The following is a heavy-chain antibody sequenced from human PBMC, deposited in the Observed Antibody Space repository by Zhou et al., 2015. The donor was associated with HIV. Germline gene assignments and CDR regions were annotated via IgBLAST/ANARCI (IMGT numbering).Heavy chain of an antibody. D-gene: IGHD6-6*01. J-gene: IGHJ2*01. CDR2: IIPMFGTV. Sequence: VQLVQSGAEVKKPGASVKVSCKASGYTFTSYDINWVRQATGQGLEWMGAIIPMFGTVRYAQKFQGRVTLTADRSTNTAYMEMRSLRSEDTAVYYCARDRGGARPDWRYFDLWGRGTLVSVSS. V-gene: IGHV1-69*06. CDR3: ARDRGGARPDWRYFDL. CDR1: GYTFTSYD.